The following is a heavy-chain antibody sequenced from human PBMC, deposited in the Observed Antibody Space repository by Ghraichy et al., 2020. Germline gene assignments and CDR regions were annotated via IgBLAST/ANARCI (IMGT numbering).Heavy chain of an antibody. CDR2: ISSSSSTI. Sequence: GGSLRLSCAASGFTFSSYSMNWVRQAPGKGLEWVSYISSSSSTIYYADSVKGRFTISRDNAKNSLYLQINSLRDEDTAVYYCAREALTIFGVVINWGQGTLVTVSS. CDR1: GFTFSSYS. V-gene: IGHV3-48*02. D-gene: IGHD3-3*01. J-gene: IGHJ4*02. CDR3: AREALTIFGVVIN.